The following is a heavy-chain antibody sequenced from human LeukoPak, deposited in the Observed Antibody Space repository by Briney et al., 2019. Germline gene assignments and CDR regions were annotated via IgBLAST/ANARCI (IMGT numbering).Heavy chain of an antibody. CDR3: AREDFWSGYCSFDY. J-gene: IGHJ4*02. CDR1: GGSISSSSYY. CDR2: IYYSGST. Sequence: SETLSLTCTVSGGSISSSSYYWGWIRQPPGTGLEWIGNIYYSGSTYYNPSLKSRVTISLDTSKNQFSLKLSSVTAADTAVYYCAREDFWSGYCSFDYWGQGTLVTVSS. V-gene: IGHV4-39*07. D-gene: IGHD3-3*01.